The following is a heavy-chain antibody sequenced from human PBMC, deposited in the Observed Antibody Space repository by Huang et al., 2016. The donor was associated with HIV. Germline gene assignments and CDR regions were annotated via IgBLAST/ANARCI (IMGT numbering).Heavy chain of an antibody. J-gene: IGHJ4*02. Sequence: EVQLVESGGGLIQPGGSLRLSCAASGFTVSTKYMTWVRQGPGKGVEGVSRIYSGGTKYYADSVKGRFTISRDDSENTLYLHMTSLRAGDTAVYYCAKEGDTGAALGYWGQGTLVTVS. CDR2: IYSGGTK. D-gene: IGHD2-8*02. V-gene: IGHV3-53*01. CDR1: GFTVSTKY. CDR3: AKEGDTGAALGY.